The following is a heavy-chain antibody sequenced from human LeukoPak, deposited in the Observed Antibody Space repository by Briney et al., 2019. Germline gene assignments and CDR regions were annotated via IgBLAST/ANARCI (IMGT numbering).Heavy chain of an antibody. CDR2: ISSSGSTI. Sequence: GGSLRLSCAASGFTFSSYEMNWVRQAPGKGLEWLSYISSSGSTIYYADSVKGRFTISRDNAKNSLYLQMNSLRAEDTAVYYCARAGRYVVRGVDGNMDVWGKGTTVTVSS. CDR1: GFTFSSYE. D-gene: IGHD3-10*01. V-gene: IGHV3-48*03. J-gene: IGHJ6*03. CDR3: ARAGRYVVRGVDGNMDV.